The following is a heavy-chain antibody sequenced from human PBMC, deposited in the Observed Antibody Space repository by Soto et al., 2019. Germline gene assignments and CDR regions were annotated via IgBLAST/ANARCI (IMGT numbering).Heavy chain of an antibody. V-gene: IGHV3-21*01. J-gene: IGHJ6*01. CDR1: GFTFSSYS. Sequence: EVQLVESGGGLVKPGGSLRLSCAASGFTFSSYSMNWVRQAPGKGLEWVSSISSSSSYIYYADSVKGRFTISRDNAKNALYLQRKRLRAEDTAVYYCGRDALVAAAGKNYSYGMDVWGEGTTVTVFS. CDR2: ISSSSSYI. CDR3: GRDALVAAAGKNYSYGMDV. D-gene: IGHD6-13*01.